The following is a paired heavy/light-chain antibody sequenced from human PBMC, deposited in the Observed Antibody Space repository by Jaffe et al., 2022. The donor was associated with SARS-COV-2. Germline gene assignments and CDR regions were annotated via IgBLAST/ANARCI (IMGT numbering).Heavy chain of an antibody. CDR3: ARDRGDYGGVIVSY. CDR1: GYTFTNYA. V-gene: IGHV7-4-1*02. Sequence: QVQLVQSGSELKKPGTSMKISCKTSGYTFTNYALNWVRQAPGQGLEWMGWIDTNTGNPTYAQAFTGRFVFSLDTSDSTAYLQISSLKPEDTAIYYCARDRGDYGGVIVSYWGQGTLVTVSS. D-gene: IGHD3-16*01. J-gene: IGHJ4*02. CDR2: IDTNTGNP.
Light chain of an antibody. V-gene: IGLV1-44*01. CDR2: SGF. CDR1: NSNIGNNA. Sequence: SVVTQPPSASGTPGQTVTISCSGSNSNIGNNAVNWYQQLPGTAPKLLIYSGFKRPSGVPDRFSGSKSGTSASLAISGLRFEDEADYSCAVWDDSLNLMLFGGGTKLTVL. J-gene: IGLJ2*01. CDR3: AVWDDSLNLML.